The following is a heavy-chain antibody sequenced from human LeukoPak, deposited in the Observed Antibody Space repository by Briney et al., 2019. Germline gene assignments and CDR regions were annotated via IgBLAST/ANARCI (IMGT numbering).Heavy chain of an antibody. V-gene: IGHV3-48*01. CDR1: GFTFSGYS. Sequence: PGGSLRLSCAASGFTFSGYSMNWVRQAPGKGLEWVSYISSTSSTIYYADSLKGRFTVSRDNAKNSLYLQMNSLRPDDTALYYCAKGGCSSSNCYANYWGQGTLVTVSS. J-gene: IGHJ4*02. CDR3: AKGGCSSSNCYANY. D-gene: IGHD2-2*01. CDR2: ISSTSSTI.